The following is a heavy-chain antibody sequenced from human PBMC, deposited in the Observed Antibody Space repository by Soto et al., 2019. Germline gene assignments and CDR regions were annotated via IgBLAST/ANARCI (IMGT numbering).Heavy chain of an antibody. CDR3: ARGRYYDILTGLYYYYYMDV. CDR1: GGSISSYY. D-gene: IGHD3-9*01. Sequence: SETLSLTCTVSGGSISSYYWSWIRQPPGKGLEWIGYIYYSGSTNYNPSLKSRVTISVDTSKNQFSLKLSSVTAADTAVYYCARGRYYDILTGLYYYYYMDVWGKGTTVTVSS. J-gene: IGHJ6*03. CDR2: IYYSGST. V-gene: IGHV4-59*01.